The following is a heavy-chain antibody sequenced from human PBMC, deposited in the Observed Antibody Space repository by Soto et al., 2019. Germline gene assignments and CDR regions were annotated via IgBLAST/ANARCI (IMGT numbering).Heavy chain of an antibody. CDR1: GGSISGSD. V-gene: IGHV4-59*01. Sequence: SETLSLTGSVSGGSISGSDCSWIRQSPGKGLEWLGYVYYTGSTNYSPSLRSRVSISVDTSKNEFSLRLSSVTAADTAVYFCARSVAVPGAHIDYWGQGTQVAVSS. J-gene: IGHJ4*02. CDR2: VYYTGST. D-gene: IGHD6-19*01. CDR3: ARSVAVPGAHIDY.